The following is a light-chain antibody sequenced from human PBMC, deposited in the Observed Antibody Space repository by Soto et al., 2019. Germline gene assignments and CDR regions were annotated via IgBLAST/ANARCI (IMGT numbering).Light chain of an antibody. CDR2: WAS. Sequence: IVMTQSPDSLTVSLGERATINCKSSPSVLYSSHNKNYLAWYQQKPGQPPKLLIYWASTRESGVPDRFTGSGSWTDFTLTISSLQAEDVAVYYCHQYYSTPWAFGQGTKVEIK. J-gene: IGKJ1*01. CDR3: HQYYSTPWA. V-gene: IGKV4-1*01. CDR1: PSVLYSSHNKNY.